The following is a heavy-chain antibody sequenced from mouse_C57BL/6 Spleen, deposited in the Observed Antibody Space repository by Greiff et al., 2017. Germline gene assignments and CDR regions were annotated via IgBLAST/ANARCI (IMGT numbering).Heavy chain of an antibody. CDR2: IDPETGGT. Sequence: QVQLQQSGAELVRPGASVTLSCKASGYTFTDYEMHWVKQTPVHGLEWIGAIDPETGGTAYNQKFKGKAILTADKSSSTAYMELRSLTSEDSAVYYCTRWRLELYFDYWGQGTTLTVSS. CDR3: TRWRLELYFDY. CDR1: GYTFTDYE. J-gene: IGHJ2*01. V-gene: IGHV1-15*01. D-gene: IGHD3-2*02.